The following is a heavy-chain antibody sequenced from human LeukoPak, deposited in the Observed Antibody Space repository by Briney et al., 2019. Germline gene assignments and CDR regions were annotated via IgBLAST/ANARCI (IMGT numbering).Heavy chain of an antibody. Sequence: GASVKVSCKASGYTFTGYYMHWVRQAPGQGLEWMGWINPNSGGTNYAQKFQGRVTMTRDTSISTAYMELSRLRSDDTAVYYCASSYCSSTSCYPYYFDYWGQGTLVTVSS. J-gene: IGHJ4*02. CDR3: ASSYCSSTSCYPYYFDY. CDR1: GYTFTGYY. V-gene: IGHV1-2*02. CDR2: INPNSGGT. D-gene: IGHD2-2*01.